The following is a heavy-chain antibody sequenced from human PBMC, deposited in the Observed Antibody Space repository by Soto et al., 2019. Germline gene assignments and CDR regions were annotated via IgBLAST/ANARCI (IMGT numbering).Heavy chain of an antibody. D-gene: IGHD3-22*01. V-gene: IGHV4-39*01. CDR3: ARLGLLLQDAFDI. J-gene: IGHJ3*02. CDR2: IYYSGST. Sequence: PSETLSLTCTVSGGSISSSSYYWGWIRQPPGKGLEWIGSIYYSGSTYYNPSLKSRVTISVDTSKNQFSLKLSSVTAADTAVYYCARLGLLLQDAFDIWGQGTMVTVSS. CDR1: GGSISSSSYY.